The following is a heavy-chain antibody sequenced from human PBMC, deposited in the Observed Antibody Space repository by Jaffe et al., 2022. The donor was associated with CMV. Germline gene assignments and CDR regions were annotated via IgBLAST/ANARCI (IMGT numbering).Heavy chain of an antibody. CDR2: IYYSGST. D-gene: IGHD2-8*01. Sequence: QLQLQESGPGLVKPSETLSLTCTVSGGSISSSSYYWGWIRQPPGKGLEWIGSIYYSGSTYYNPSLKSRVTISVDTSKNQFSLKLSSVTAADTAVYYCARHGGYCTNGVCSYYYYYGMDVWGQGTTVTVSS. CDR3: ARHGGYCTNGVCSYYYYYGMDV. J-gene: IGHJ6*02. CDR1: GGSISSSSYY. V-gene: IGHV4-39*01.